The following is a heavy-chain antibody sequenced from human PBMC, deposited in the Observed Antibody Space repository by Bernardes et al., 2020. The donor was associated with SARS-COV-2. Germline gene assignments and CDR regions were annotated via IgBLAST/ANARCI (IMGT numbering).Heavy chain of an antibody. V-gene: IGHV3-9*01. CDR3: AKERADFEVVPAAMYYYYGIDG. J-gene: IGHJ6*01. CDR2: ISCNCGSI. Sequence: GGSLRLSCAASGFTFDDYAMHWVRQAPGKGLEWVSAISCNCGSIYYADSVKGRFTISRDNAKNSLYLQMNSLRAEDTALYYCAKERADFEVVPAAMYYYYGIDGWGEGTTVTVYS. CDR1: GFTFDDYA. D-gene: IGHD2-2*01.